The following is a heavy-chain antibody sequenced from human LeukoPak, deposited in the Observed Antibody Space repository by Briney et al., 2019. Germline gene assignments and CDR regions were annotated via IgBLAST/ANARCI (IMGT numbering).Heavy chain of an antibody. CDR3: ARSGPPGGFDP. CDR1: GGSISGYY. J-gene: IGHJ5*02. V-gene: IGHV4-4*07. CDR2: IYTSGST. Sequence: PSETLSLTCTVSGGSISGYYWSWIRQPAGKGLEWIGRIYTSGSTNYNPSLNSRVTMSVDTSKNQFPLTLSSVTAADTAVYYCARSGPPGGFDPWGQGTLVTVSS. D-gene: IGHD7-27*01.